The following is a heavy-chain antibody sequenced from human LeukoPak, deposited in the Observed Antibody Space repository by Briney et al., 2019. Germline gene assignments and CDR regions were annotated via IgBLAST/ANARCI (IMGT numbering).Heavy chain of an antibody. V-gene: IGHV3-74*01. J-gene: IGHJ4*02. CDR2: INSDGTFT. CDR1: GFTFSSYW. CDR3: ARDNAYPLRPGRVGY. Sequence: PGGSLRLSCAASGFTFSSYWMHWVRQAPGKGLVWVSRINSDGTFTSYANSVKGRFTISRDNAKNTLYLQMNSLRVEDTAVYYCARDNAYPLRPGRVGYWGQGTLVTVSS. D-gene: IGHD3-16*01.